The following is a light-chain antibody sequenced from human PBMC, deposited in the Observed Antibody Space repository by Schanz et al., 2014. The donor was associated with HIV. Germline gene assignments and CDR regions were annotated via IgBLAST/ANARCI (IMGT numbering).Light chain of an antibody. CDR1: QSVSSSY. J-gene: IGKJ2*01. V-gene: IGKV3-20*01. CDR2: GTS. CDR3: QQYGSSPPAYT. Sequence: EIVLTQSPGSLSLSPGERATLSCRASQSVSSSYLAWYQQKPGQAPRLLIYGTSSRATGIPARLSGSGSGTDLTLTISRLEPEDFAVYYCQQYGSSPPAYTFGQGTKLEIK.